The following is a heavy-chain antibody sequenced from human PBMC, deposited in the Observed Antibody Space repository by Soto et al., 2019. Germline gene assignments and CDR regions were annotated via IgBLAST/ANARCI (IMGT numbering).Heavy chain of an antibody. V-gene: IGHV1-69*13. CDR3: ASDGALDDSSAYYFLF. CDR1: GGTFSSYT. CDR2: ITPMFGKP. J-gene: IGHJ4*02. D-gene: IGHD3-22*01. Sequence: AVKVSCKASGGTFSSYTINWVRHAPGQGLEWMGGITPMFGKPNYAQKFQGRVTITADESTSTGYLELRSLRSDDTAVYYCASDGALDDSSAYYFLFWGQVTLVTVS.